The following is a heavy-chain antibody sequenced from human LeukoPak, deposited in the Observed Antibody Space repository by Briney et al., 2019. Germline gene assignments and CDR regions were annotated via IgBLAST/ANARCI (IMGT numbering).Heavy chain of an antibody. CDR1: GFTFSSFG. CDR2: IYGGGST. V-gene: IGHV3-53*01. Sequence: GGTLRLSCAASGFTFSSFGMSWVRQAPGKGLEWVSVIYGGGSTYYADSVKGRFTISRDNLKNTLYLQMNSLRAEDTAVYYCARGGSGDIFDIWGQGTMVTVSS. D-gene: IGHD2-21*01. CDR3: ARGGSGDIFDI. J-gene: IGHJ3*02.